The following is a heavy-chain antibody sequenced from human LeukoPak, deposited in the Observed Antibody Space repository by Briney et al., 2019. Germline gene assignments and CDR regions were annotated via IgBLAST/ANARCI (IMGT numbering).Heavy chain of an antibody. Sequence: SSETLSLTCTVSGGSISSGGYHWSWIRQHPGKGLEWIGYIYYSGSIYYNPSLKSRVTISIDTSKNQLSLKLSSVTAADTAVYYCAREWAHVFDIWGQGTIVTVSS. J-gene: IGHJ3*02. V-gene: IGHV4-31*03. D-gene: IGHD1-26*01. CDR1: GGSISSGGYH. CDR3: AREWAHVFDI. CDR2: IYYSGSI.